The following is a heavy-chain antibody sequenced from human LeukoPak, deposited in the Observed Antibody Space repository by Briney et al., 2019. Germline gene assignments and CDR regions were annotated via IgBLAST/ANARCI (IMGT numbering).Heavy chain of an antibody. CDR2: IYYSGST. CDR1: GGSISSGGYY. D-gene: IGHD3-10*01. Sequence: SETLSLTCTVSGGSISSGGYYWSWIRQHPGKGLEWIGYIYYSGSTYYNPSLKSRVTISVDTSKSQFSLKLSSVTAADTAVYYCASAPGREYYYYMDVWGKGTTVTVSS. CDR3: ASAPGREYYYYMDV. J-gene: IGHJ6*03. V-gene: IGHV4-31*03.